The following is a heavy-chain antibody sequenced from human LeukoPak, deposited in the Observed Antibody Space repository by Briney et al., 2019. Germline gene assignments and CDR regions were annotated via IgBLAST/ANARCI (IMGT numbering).Heavy chain of an antibody. CDR2: IYYSGST. CDR1: GGSISSGDYY. J-gene: IGHJ4*02. Sequence: PSETLSLTCTVSGGSISSGDYYWSWIRQPPGKGLEWIGYIYYSGSTYYNPSLKSRVTISVDTSKNQFPLKLSSVTAADTAVYYCARDYGGNPDSSYFDYWGRGTLVTVSS. CDR3: ARDYGGNPDSSYFDY. V-gene: IGHV4-30-4*08. D-gene: IGHD4-23*01.